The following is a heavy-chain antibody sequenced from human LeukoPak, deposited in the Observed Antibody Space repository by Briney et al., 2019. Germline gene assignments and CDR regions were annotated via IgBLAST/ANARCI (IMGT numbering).Heavy chain of an antibody. Sequence: SETLSLTCTVSVGSLSSYYCSWIRQPPGKGLGWMGYIYYSGSTNYNPSLKSRVTISVDTSKNQFSLKLSSVTAADTAVYYCARAAGGTTRRNAFDIWGQGTMVTVSS. J-gene: IGHJ3*02. CDR3: ARAAGGTTRRNAFDI. D-gene: IGHD4-17*01. V-gene: IGHV4-59*01. CDR1: VGSLSSYY. CDR2: IYYSGST.